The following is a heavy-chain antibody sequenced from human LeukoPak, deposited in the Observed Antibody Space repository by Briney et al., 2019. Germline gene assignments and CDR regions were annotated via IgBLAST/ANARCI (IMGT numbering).Heavy chain of an antibody. J-gene: IGHJ3*02. D-gene: IGHD4-17*01. V-gene: IGHV4-39*07. Sequence: SETLSLTCTVSGGSISSSSYYWGWIRQPPGKGLEWIGSIYYSGSTYYNPSLKSRVTISVDTSKNQFSLKLSSVTAADTAVYYCARAPFHGDYGLGAFDIWGQGTMVTVSS. CDR3: ARAPFHGDYGLGAFDI. CDR2: IYYSGST. CDR1: GGSISSSSYY.